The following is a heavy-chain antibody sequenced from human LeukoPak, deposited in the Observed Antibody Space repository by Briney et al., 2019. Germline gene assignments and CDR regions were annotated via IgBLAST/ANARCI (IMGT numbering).Heavy chain of an antibody. Sequence: PSETLSLTCTVSGGSISSSDYYWGWIRQPPGKGLEWLGSIYYGGSTYYNPSLKSRVTIPVDTSMNQFSLKLSFVTTADTAVYYCARALGYCSGGSCTRGYNWFDPWGQGTLVTVPS. J-gene: IGHJ5*02. CDR3: ARALGYCSGGSCTRGYNWFDP. V-gene: IGHV4-39*01. D-gene: IGHD2-15*01. CDR1: GGSISSSDYY. CDR2: IYYGGST.